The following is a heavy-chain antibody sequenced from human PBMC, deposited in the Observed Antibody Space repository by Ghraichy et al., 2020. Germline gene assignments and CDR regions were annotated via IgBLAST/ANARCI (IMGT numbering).Heavy chain of an antibody. CDR2: IYYSGST. Sequence: SETLSLTCTVSGGSISSYYWSWIRQPPGKGLEWIGYIYYSGSTNYNPSLKSRVTISVDTSKNQFSLKLSSVTAADTAVYYCARAGGTEDFWSGYNNWFDPWGQGTLVTVSS. V-gene: IGHV4-59*01. CDR1: GGSISSYY. J-gene: IGHJ5*02. D-gene: IGHD3-3*01. CDR3: ARAGGTEDFWSGYNNWFDP.